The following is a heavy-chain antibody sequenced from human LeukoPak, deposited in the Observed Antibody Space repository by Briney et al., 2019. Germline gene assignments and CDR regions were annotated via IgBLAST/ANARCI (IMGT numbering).Heavy chain of an antibody. D-gene: IGHD3-3*01. V-gene: IGHV1-69*13. Sequence: VASVKVYCKASGGTFSSYAISWVRQAPGQGLEWMGRIIPIFGAAKYAQKFQGRVTITEDESTSTAYMELSSLRSEDTAVYYCARAWPRVVFGVVTLNWFDPWGQGTLVTVSS. CDR1: GGTFSSYA. CDR3: ARAWPRVVFGVVTLNWFDP. J-gene: IGHJ5*02. CDR2: IIPIFGAA.